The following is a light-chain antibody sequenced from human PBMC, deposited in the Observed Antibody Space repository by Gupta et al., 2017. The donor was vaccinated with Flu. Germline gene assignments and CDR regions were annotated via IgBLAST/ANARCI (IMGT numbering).Light chain of an antibody. J-gene: IGKJ1*01. V-gene: IGKV1-5*03. CDR3: QQDRSSPPT. CDR2: KAS. CDR1: QNIDSW. Sequence: PSTLSPSVGDRVTITCRASQNIDSWLAWYQKKPGRAPKSLIYKASSLETGVPSRFSGSGSGTEFILTISRLQPDDFATYYCQQDRSSPPTFGQGTKVEIK.